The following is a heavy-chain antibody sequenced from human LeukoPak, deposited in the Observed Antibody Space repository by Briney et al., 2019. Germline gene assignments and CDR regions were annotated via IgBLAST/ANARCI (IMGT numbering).Heavy chain of an antibody. CDR2: IIPIFGIA. Sequence: SVKVSCKASGGTFSSYAISWVRQAPGQGLEWMGRIIPIFGIANYAQKFQGRVTITADKSTSTAYMELSSLRSEDTAVYYCARDESCSTATCLSFFDYWGQGTLVTVSS. D-gene: IGHD2-2*01. CDR1: GGTFSSYA. J-gene: IGHJ4*02. CDR3: ARDESCSTATCLSFFDY. V-gene: IGHV1-69*04.